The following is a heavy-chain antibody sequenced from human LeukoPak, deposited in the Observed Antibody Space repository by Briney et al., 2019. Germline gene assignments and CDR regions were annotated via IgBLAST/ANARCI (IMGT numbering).Heavy chain of an antibody. J-gene: IGHJ3*02. CDR1: GDSISSYY. CDR2: IYYSGNT. CDR3: ARDYAFDI. Sequence: SETPSLTCTVSGDSISSYYWSWIRQPPGKGLEWIGCIYYSGNTNYNPSLKSRVTISIDTSKNQFSLKLSSVTAADTAVYYCARDYAFDISGQGTMVTVSS. V-gene: IGHV4-59*01.